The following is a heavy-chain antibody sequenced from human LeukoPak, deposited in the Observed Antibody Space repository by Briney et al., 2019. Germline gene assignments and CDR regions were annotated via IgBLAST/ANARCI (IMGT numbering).Heavy chain of an antibody. D-gene: IGHD6-19*01. CDR2: IKQDGSEK. V-gene: IGHV3-7*01. CDR1: GFTFSNYW. J-gene: IGHJ4*02. Sequence: GGSLRLSCAASGFTFSNYWMSWVRQAPGKGLEWVANIKQDGSEKYYVDSVKGRFTISRDNAKNSLYLQMNSLRAEDTAVYYCASPRGRSGWYVGFGFWGQGTLVTVSS. CDR3: ASPRGRSGWYVGFGF.